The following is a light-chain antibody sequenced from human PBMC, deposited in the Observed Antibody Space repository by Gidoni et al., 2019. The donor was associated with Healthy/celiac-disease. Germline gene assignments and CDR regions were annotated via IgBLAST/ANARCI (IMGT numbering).Light chain of an antibody. CDR2: AAS. Sequence: DIQMTQSPSSLSASVGDRVTITCRASQGISNYLAWYQQKPGKVPKLLIYAASTLQSGVPSRFSGSGSGTDFTLTISSLQLEDVATYYCQKYNSAPRTFXXXTKVEIK. V-gene: IGKV1-27*01. CDR1: QGISNY. J-gene: IGKJ1*01. CDR3: QKYNSAPRT.